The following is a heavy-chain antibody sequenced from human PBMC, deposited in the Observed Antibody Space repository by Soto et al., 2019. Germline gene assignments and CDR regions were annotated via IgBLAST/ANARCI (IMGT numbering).Heavy chain of an antibody. V-gene: IGHV4-59*01. CDR1: GGSISTYY. D-gene: IGHD3-9*01. CDR2: IFHSGAT. CDR3: VRALMGSFVYFLT. J-gene: IGHJ3*01. Sequence: SETLSLTCSGSGGSISTYYWSRIRQAPGKRLEWLGYIFHSGATNYNPSLESRVTISVDTSKSQLSLRLTSVTAADTGVYYCVRALMGSFVYFLTWGEAPPVTVS.